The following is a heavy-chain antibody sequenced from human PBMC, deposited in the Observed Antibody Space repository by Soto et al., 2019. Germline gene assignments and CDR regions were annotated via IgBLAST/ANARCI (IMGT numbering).Heavy chain of an antibody. CDR3: ASTAPLNIVVVVAASYFDS. CDR1: GGSISSSSYY. V-gene: IGHV4-39*01. J-gene: IGHJ4*02. D-gene: IGHD2-15*01. CDR2: IYYSGST. Sequence: SETLSLTCTVSGGSISSSSYYWGWIRQPPGKGLEWIGSIYYSGSTYYNPSLKSRFTISVDTSKNQFSLKLSSVTAADTAVYYCASTAPLNIVVVVAASYFDSWAQGTLVTVSS.